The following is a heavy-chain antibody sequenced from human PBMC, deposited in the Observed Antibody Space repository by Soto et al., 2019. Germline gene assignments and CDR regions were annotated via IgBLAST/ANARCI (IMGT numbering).Heavy chain of an antibody. Sequence: EVQLLESGGGLVQPGGSLRLSCAASGFTFSYYAMSWVRQAPGKGLEWVSAISGGGSSTYYADSVKGRFTISRDNSKNTLYLQMNSLRAEDTAVYYCAKVLWFGDIYYSAMDVWGQGTTVTVSS. D-gene: IGHD3-10*01. CDR2: ISGGGSST. J-gene: IGHJ6*02. CDR3: AKVLWFGDIYYSAMDV. CDR1: GFTFSYYA. V-gene: IGHV3-23*01.